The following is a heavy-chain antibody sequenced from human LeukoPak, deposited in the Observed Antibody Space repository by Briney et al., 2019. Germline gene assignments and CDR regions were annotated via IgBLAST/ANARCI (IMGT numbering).Heavy chain of an antibody. CDR1: GYTFTSYG. CDR2: IIPIFGTA. CDR3: ARSSWLHFQGSIDY. J-gene: IGHJ4*02. V-gene: IGHV1-69*06. D-gene: IGHD5-24*01. Sequence: ASVKVSCKASGYTFTSYGISWVRQAPGQGLEWMGGIIPIFGTANYAQKFQGRVTITADKSTSTAYMELSSLRSEDTAVYYCARSSWLHFQGSIDYWGQGTLVTVSS.